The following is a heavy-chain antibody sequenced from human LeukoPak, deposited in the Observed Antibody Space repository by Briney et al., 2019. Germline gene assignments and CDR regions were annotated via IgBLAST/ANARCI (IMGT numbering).Heavy chain of an antibody. J-gene: IGHJ5*02. CDR3: ARDLVAARIHNWFDP. V-gene: IGHV1-46*01. CDR1: GYTFTSYY. CDR2: INPSGGST. Sequence: ASVKVSCKASGYTFTSYYMHWVRQAPGQGLEWMGIINPSGGSTSYAQKFQGRVTMTRDTSTSTVYMELSSLRSEDTAVYYCARDLVAARIHNWFDPWGQGTLVTVSS. D-gene: IGHD2-15*01.